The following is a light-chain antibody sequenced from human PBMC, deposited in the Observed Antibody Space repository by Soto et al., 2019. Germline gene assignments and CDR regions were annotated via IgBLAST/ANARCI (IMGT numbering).Light chain of an antibody. CDR1: SSNIGSNA. V-gene: IGLV1-44*01. J-gene: IGLJ1*01. Sequence: QSVLTQPPSASGTPGQRVTISCSGSSSNIGSNAVTWYQHLPGAAPKLLITNNNHRPSGVPDRFSGSKSGTSASLTISGLHSEDDGDYYCAAWDDSLNGSFVFGTGTKVTVL. CDR2: NNN. CDR3: AAWDDSLNGSFV.